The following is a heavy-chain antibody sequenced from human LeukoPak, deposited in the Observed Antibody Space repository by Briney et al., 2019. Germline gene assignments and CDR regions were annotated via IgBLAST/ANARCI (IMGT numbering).Heavy chain of an antibody. V-gene: IGHV3-23*01. CDR2: ISGSGGST. CDR1: GFTFSSYA. CDR3: AKVTLTIVGATGWFHP. D-gene: IGHD1-26*01. J-gene: IGHJ5*02. Sequence: PGGSLRLSCAASGFTFSSYAMSWVRQAPEKGLEWVSAISGSGGSTYYADSVKGRFTISRDNSKNTLYLQMNSLRAHDTAVYYCAKVTLTIVGATGWFHPWGQGTVVTVSS.